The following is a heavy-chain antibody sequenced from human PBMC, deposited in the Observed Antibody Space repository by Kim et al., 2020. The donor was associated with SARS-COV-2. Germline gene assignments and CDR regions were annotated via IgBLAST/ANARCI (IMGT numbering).Heavy chain of an antibody. V-gene: IGHV3-15*01. D-gene: IGHD3-10*01. CDR3: NTDSITGWFDL. J-gene: IGHJ5*02. CDR1: GFTFSNAW. Sequence: GGSLRLSCAASGFTFSNAWMSWVRQAPGKGLEWVGRIKSKTDGGTTDYAAPVKGRFTISRDDSKNTLYLQMNRLKTEDTAVYYCNTDSITGWFDLWGQGTLVTVSS. CDR2: IKSKTDGGTT.